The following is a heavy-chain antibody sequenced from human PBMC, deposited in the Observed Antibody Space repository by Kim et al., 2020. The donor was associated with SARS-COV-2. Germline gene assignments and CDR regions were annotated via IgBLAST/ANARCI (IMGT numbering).Heavy chain of an antibody. V-gene: IGHV3-13*01. CDR1: GFAFSRYD. Sequence: GGSLRLSCAASGFAFSRYDIHWVRQPTGKGLEWVSGIGAAGDTYYPGSVKGRFTISRENAQNSLYLQMNSLRAEEKAVYYCSTAGRDGSGSYTFFDYWGQGTLVTVSS. CDR3: STAGRDGSGSYTFFDY. CDR2: IGAAGDT. D-gene: IGHD3-10*01. J-gene: IGHJ4*02.